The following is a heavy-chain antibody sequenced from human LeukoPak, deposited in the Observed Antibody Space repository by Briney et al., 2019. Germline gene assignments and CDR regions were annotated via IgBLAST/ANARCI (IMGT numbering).Heavy chain of an antibody. Sequence: PGGSLRLSCAASGFTFSSYWMHWVRQAPGKGLVWVSRINSDGSSTSYADSVKGRFTISRDNAKNSLYLQLNSLRPEDTGLYYCARDRGGWPDYWGQGTLVTVSS. CDR1: GFTFSSYW. V-gene: IGHV3-74*01. CDR3: ARDRGGWPDY. D-gene: IGHD6-19*01. J-gene: IGHJ4*02. CDR2: INSDGSST.